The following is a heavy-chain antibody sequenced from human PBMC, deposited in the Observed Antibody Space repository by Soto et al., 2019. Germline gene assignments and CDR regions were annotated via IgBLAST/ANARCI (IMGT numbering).Heavy chain of an antibody. V-gene: IGHV1-69*12. CDR1: GGNFSSNA. D-gene: IGHD2-2*01. CDR2: IIPIFGTA. Sequence: QVQLVQSGAEVKKPGSSVKVSCKASGGNFSSNAISWVRQAPGQGLEWMGGIIPIFGTANYAQKFQGRVTITADESTSTAYMELSSLRSEDTAVYYCASALVPAADGELWYGEHFDYWGQGTLVTVSS. J-gene: IGHJ4*02. CDR3: ASALVPAADGELWYGEHFDY.